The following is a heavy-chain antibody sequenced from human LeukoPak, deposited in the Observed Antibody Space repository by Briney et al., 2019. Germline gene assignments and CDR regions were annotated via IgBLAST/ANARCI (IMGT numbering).Heavy chain of an antibody. CDR2: IFGNGAGT. V-gene: IGHV3-23*01. J-gene: IGHJ4*02. D-gene: IGHD6-19*01. Sequence: PGGSLRLSCTASGFTFRDYAMSWVRRAPGRGLEWVSLIFGNGAGTYYADSVKGRFTISRDNSKNTLYLQMTSLRGEDTAVYYCPKFNGWEVRDYYFAYWGQGTQVTVSS. CDR3: PKFNGWEVRDYYFAY. CDR1: GFTFRDYA.